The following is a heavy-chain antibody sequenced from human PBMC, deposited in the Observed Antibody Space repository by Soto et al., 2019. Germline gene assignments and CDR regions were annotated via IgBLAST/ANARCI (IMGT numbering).Heavy chain of an antibody. CDR1: GYTFTSYD. CDR3: AIQKVDASDY. CDR2: MNPNSVNT. Sequence: QVQLVQSGAEVKKPGASVKVSCKASGYTFTSYDINWVRQATGQGLEWMGWMNPNSVNTGYAQKFKGRVTMCRNTSISTAYMALSRLRSEATAVYYCAIQKVDASDYWGQGTLVTVSS. J-gene: IGHJ4*02. V-gene: IGHV1-8*01. D-gene: IGHD2-15*01.